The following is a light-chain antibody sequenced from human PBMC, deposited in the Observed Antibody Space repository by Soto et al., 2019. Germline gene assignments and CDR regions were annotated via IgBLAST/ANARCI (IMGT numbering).Light chain of an antibody. V-gene: IGKV1-12*02. CDR1: QAIDSW. CDR2: TGS. CDR3: LQHYNYPWT. J-gene: IGKJ1*01. Sequence: DIQMTQSPSSVSASVGDRVTITCRASQAIDSWLAWYQQKPGEAPKLLIFTGSLLHSGVPPRFSGSGSGTDFTLTISSLQPEDFATYYCLQHYNYPWTFGQGTRVEIK.